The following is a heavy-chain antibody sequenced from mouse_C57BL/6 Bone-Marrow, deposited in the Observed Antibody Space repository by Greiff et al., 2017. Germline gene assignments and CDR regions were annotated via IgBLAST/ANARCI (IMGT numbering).Heavy chain of an antibody. V-gene: IGHV5-6*02. CDR3: ASLWVSYAMDY. Sequence: DVKLVESGGDLVKPGGSLKLSCAASGFTFSSYGMSWVRQTPDKRLEWVATISSGGSYTYYPDSVKGRFTISRDNAKNTLYLQMSSLKSEDTAMYYWASLWVSYAMDYWGQGTSVTVSS. J-gene: IGHJ4*01. CDR2: ISSGGSYT. CDR1: GFTFSSYG.